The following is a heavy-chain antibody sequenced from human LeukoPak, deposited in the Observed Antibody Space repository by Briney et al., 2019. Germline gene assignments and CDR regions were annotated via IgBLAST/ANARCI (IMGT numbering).Heavy chain of an antibody. Sequence: GESLKISCKASGYSFTSYWIGWVHQMPGKGLEYMGIIYPGDSDTKYSPSFQGQVTISADTSISTAYLQWSSLKASETAMYYCARRSGNYVDYWGQGTLVTVSS. CDR1: GYSFTSYW. D-gene: IGHD1-26*01. CDR3: ARRSGNYVDY. V-gene: IGHV5-51*07. CDR2: IYPGDSDT. J-gene: IGHJ4*02.